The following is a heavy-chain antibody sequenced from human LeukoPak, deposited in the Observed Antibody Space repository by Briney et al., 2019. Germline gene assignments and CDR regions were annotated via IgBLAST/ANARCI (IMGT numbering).Heavy chain of an antibody. J-gene: IGHJ4*02. CDR2: IKQDGSEK. D-gene: IGHD2-2*02. V-gene: IGHV3-7*01. CDR1: GFTFSSYW. CDR3: ARDWGVVPAAIHPAV. Sequence: GGSLRLSCAASGFTFSSYWMSWVRQAPGKGLEWVANIKQDGSEKYYVDSVKGRFTISRDNAKNSLYLQMNSVRAEDTAVYYCARDWGVVPAAIHPAVWGQGTLVTVSS.